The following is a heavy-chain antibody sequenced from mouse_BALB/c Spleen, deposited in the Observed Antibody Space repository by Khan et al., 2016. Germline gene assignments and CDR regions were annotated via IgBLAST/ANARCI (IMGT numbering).Heavy chain of an antibody. CDR3: ARNPYGSTYFDY. J-gene: IGHJ2*01. V-gene: IGHV2-2*02. Sequence: VQLQESGPGLVQPSQSLSITCTVSGFSLTSYGVHWVRPSPGKGLEWLGVIWSGGSTDYNAAFISRLSISKDNSKSQVFFKMNSLQANYTATYYCARNPYGSTYFDYWGQGTTLTVSS. D-gene: IGHD1-1*01. CDR1: GFSLTSYG. CDR2: IWSGGST.